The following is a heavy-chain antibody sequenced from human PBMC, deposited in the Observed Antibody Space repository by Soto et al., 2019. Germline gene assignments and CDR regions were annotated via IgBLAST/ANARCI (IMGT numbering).Heavy chain of an antibody. Sequence: QVQLMQSGAEVKRPGASVKISCKPSGYPFISYYIHWVRQAPGQGLEWVGLIDTSRGATSYAERFQGRLSITSDKSTATVYMNVWSLTSDDTAIYYCATFPRGYWGQGTLVSVSS. J-gene: IGHJ4*02. CDR3: ATFPRGY. CDR1: GYPFISYY. CDR2: IDTSRGAT. V-gene: IGHV1-46*01.